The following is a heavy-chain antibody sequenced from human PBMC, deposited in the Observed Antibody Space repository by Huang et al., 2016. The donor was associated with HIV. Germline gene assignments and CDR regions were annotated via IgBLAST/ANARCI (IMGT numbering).Heavy chain of an antibody. Sequence: QVQLVESGGGVVPPGGSLTLSCAGSGFMFSNYCINWVRQPPGKGLEWVVVIRFDGLNRHYAESVKGRFTITRDNSKDTVYLQMDSLTVKDTGVYYCARGPRDGFQIQSYWGRGTLVTVSS. CDR2: IRFDGLNR. D-gene: IGHD5-12*01. CDR1: GFMFSNYC. V-gene: IGHV3-30*02. CDR3: ARGPRDGFQIQSY. J-gene: IGHJ4*01.